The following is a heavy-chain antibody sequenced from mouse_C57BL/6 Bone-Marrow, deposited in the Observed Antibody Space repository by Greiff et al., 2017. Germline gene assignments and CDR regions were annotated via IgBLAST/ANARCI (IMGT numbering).Heavy chain of an antibody. CDR1: GYTFTDYY. CDR3: ARVQLRLAWFAY. J-gene: IGHJ3*01. V-gene: IGHV1-76*01. Sequence: VQLQESGAELVRPGASVKLSCKASGYTFTDYYLNWVKQRPGQGLEWIARIYPGSGNTYYTEKFKGQATLSAEKSSSTAYMQLSRLTSEDSAVYFCARVQLRLAWFAYWGQGTLVTVSA. D-gene: IGHD3-2*02. CDR2: IYPGSGNT.